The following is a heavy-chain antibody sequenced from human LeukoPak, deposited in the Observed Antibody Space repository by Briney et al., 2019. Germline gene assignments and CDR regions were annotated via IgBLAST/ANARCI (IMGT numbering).Heavy chain of an antibody. CDR3: SRDRLPLDYYYYCGMDV. J-gene: IGHJ6*02. CDR2: INPSGVIT. V-gene: IGHV1-46*01. Sequence: ASEKVSCKASGYTFTSYYMPWVRQSPGQGLEWMGIINPSGVITSYAQKFQGRVTLTWATSTTTVSIGLSSLRSQAPARYSCSRDRLPLDYYYYCGMDVWGQGTTVSVSS. CDR1: GYTFTSYY. D-gene: IGHD3-16*01.